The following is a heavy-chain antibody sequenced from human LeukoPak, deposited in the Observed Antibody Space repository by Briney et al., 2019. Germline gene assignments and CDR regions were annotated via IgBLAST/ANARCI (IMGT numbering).Heavy chain of an antibody. CDR3: AKDRPRIAVTGSVFDY. V-gene: IGHV3-30*02. CDR1: GFIFSDYG. CDR2: TRFDESYS. D-gene: IGHD6-19*01. Sequence: PGGSLRLSCVASGFIFSDYGMHWVRQAPGKGLEWVAFTRFDESYSYSAQSVRGRFRISRDNAQNTLYLHMNNLRSEDAAVYYCAKDRPRIAVTGSVFDYWGQGTLVTVSS. J-gene: IGHJ4*02.